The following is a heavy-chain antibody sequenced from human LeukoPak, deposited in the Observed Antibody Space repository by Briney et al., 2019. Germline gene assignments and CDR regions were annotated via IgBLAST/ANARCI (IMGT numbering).Heavy chain of an antibody. Sequence: GGSLRLSCAASGFTVSSNYMSWVRQAPGKGLEWVSGIYAGGTTFYADSVKGRFTVSTDISKNTLYLQMNSLRAEDTAVYYCARVLRGYDSRAYYYNYLDYWGQGTRVTVSS. D-gene: IGHD3-22*01. J-gene: IGHJ4*02. CDR2: IYAGGTT. CDR3: ARVLRGYDSRAYYYNYLDY. V-gene: IGHV3-66*01. CDR1: GFTVSSNY.